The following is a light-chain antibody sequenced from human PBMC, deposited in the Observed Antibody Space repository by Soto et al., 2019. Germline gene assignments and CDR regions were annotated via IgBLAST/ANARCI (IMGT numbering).Light chain of an antibody. CDR2: DAS. CDR1: QPISSW. V-gene: IGKV1-5*01. J-gene: IGKJ1*01. CDR3: QQYNTYSRT. Sequence: DINITHSPPTLSASVGDRVTITCRASQPISSWLAWYHQKPGKAPKLLIYDASNLESGVPSRFSGSGSGTEFTLTISSLQPEDFGLYYCQQYNTYSRTFGQGTMVDIK.